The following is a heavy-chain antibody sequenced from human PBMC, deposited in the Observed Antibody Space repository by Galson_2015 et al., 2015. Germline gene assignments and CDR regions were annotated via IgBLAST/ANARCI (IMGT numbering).Heavy chain of an antibody. CDR2: IKSKTDGGTT. V-gene: IGHV3-15*01. D-gene: IGHD3-3*01. J-gene: IGHJ4*02. CDR3: STDGVSIFGVVARFEY. CDR1: GFTFSNVW. Sequence: SLRLSCAASGFTFSNVWLRWARQAPGKGLEWVGRIKSKTDGGTTDYAAPVKGRFTIPRDDSKNTLYLQMDSLKTEDTAVYYCSTDGVSIFGVVARFEYWGQGTLVTVSS.